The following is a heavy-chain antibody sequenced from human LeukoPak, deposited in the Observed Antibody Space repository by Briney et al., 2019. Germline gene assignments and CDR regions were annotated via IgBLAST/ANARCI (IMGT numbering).Heavy chain of an antibody. CDR2: IASSRSYI. Sequence: GGSLRLSCAASGFTFSSYWMNWVRQAPGKGLEWVSSIASSRSYIYYADSLKGRLTISRDNAKSSLYLQMNSLRAEDTAVYYCARGRGYSYGTLGYWGQGTLVTVSS. CDR3: ARGRGYSYGTLGY. V-gene: IGHV3-21*01. J-gene: IGHJ4*02. D-gene: IGHD5-18*01. CDR1: GFTFSSYW.